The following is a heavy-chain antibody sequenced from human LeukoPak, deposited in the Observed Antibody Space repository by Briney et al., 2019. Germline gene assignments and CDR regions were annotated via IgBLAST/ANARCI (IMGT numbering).Heavy chain of an antibody. Sequence: ASVKVSCKTSGYIFTDFGINWVRQAPGQGLEWMGRFTTYNGNTNYAQKFQGRVTMTTDTSTTTAYLEVTSLRSDDTAVYYCARDSSGFYYVHWGQGTLVTVSS. CDR2: FTTYNGNT. V-gene: IGHV1-18*01. D-gene: IGHD3-22*01. CDR1: GYIFTDFG. J-gene: IGHJ4*02. CDR3: ARDSSGFYYVH.